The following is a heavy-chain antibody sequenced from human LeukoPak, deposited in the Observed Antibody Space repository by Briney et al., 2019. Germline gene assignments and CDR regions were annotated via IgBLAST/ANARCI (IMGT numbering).Heavy chain of an antibody. D-gene: IGHD1-7*01. CDR3: ARGYNWNYYFDY. CDR1: GYTFTGYY. J-gene: IGHJ4*02. CDR2: INPNSGGT. Sequence: ASAKVSCKASGYTFTGYYMHWVRQAPGQGLEWMGWINPNSGGTNYAQKFQGRVTMTRDTSISTAYMELSRLRSDDTAVYYCARGYNWNYYFDYWGQGTLVTVSS. V-gene: IGHV1-2*02.